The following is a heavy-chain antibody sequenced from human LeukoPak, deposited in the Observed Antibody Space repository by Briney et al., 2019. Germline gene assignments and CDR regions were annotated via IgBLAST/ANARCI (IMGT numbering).Heavy chain of an antibody. CDR3: AREALYGSGSYYPNWFDP. Sequence: SETLSLTCTVSGGSISSGSYYWSWIRQPAGKGLEWIGRIYTSGSTNYNPSLKSRVTIPVDTSKNQFSLKLSSVTAADTAVYYCAREALYGSGSYYPNWFDPWGQGTLVTVSS. CDR1: GGSISSGSYY. CDR2: IYTSGST. D-gene: IGHD3-10*01. J-gene: IGHJ5*02. V-gene: IGHV4-61*02.